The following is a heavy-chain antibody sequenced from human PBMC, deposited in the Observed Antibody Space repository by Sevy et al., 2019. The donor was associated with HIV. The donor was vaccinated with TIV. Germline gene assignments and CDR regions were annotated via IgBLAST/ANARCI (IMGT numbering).Heavy chain of an antibody. CDR1: GFTFSDYY. CDR3: ARGEGHSSSWYSAFFDI. CDR2: ISSSGSTI. J-gene: IGHJ3*02. D-gene: IGHD6-13*01. Sequence: GGSLRLSCAASGFTFSDYYMSWIRQAPGKGLEWVSYISSSGSTIYYADSVKGRFTISRDNAKNSLYLQMNSLRAEDTAMYYCARGEGHSSSWYSAFFDIWGQGTMVTVSS. V-gene: IGHV3-11*01.